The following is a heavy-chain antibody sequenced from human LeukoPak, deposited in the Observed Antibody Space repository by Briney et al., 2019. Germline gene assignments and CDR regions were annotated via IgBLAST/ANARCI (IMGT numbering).Heavy chain of an antibody. CDR2: ISSSSSYI. V-gene: IGHV3-21*01. D-gene: IGHD3-22*01. Sequence: GGXLRLSCAASGFTFSSYSMNWVRQAPGKGLEWVSSISSSSSYIYYADSVKGRFTISRDNAKNSLYLQMNSLRAEDTAVYYCARAEGYYDSSGYYYSFDYWGQGTLVTVSS. CDR1: GFTFSSYS. J-gene: IGHJ4*02. CDR3: ARAEGYYDSSGYYYSFDY.